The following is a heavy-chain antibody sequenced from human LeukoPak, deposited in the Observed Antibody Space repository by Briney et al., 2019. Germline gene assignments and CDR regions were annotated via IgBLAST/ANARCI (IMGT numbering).Heavy chain of an antibody. CDR1: GYSISSGYY. J-gene: IGHJ4*02. V-gene: IGHV4-38-2*02. Sequence: SETLSLTRAVSGYSISSGYYWGWIRQPPGKGLEWIGSIYHSGSTYYNPSLTSRVTISVDTFKNQFSLKLSSVTAADTAVYYCARDVGYCSGGSCHGDYWGQGTLVTVSS. D-gene: IGHD2-15*01. CDR3: ARDVGYCSGGSCHGDY. CDR2: IYHSGST.